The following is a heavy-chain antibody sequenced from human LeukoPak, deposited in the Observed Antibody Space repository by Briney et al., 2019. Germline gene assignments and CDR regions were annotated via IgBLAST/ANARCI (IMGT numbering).Heavy chain of an antibody. Sequence: ASVKVSRAASGYTFTGYYIHWVRLAPGQGLAWMGRINSNNGVSNSAQRFQGRVTMTRDTSISTAYMELSGLTSDDTAVYYCARRFCTGDSSYPDYWGQGTLVTVSS. CDR1: GYTFTGYY. J-gene: IGHJ4*02. D-gene: IGHD2-15*01. V-gene: IGHV1-2*02. CDR3: ARRFCTGDSSYPDY. CDR2: INSNNGVS.